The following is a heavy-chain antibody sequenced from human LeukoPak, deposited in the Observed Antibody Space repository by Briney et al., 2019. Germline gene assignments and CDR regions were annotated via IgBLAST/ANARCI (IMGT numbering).Heavy chain of an antibody. CDR1: GGSFSGYY. V-gene: IGHV4-34*01. CDR2: INHSGST. CDR3: AGVGGDSSGYVH. J-gene: IGHJ4*02. Sequence: PSETLSLTCAVYGGSFSGYYWGWIRQPPGKGLEWIGVINHSGSTNFNPSLKSRVTISADTSKNQFSLTLSSVTAADTAVYYCAGVGGDSSGYVHWGQGTLVTVSS. D-gene: IGHD3-22*01.